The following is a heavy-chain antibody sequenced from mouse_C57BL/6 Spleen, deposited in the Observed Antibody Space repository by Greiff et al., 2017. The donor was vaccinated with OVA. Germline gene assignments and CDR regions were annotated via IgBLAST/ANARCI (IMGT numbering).Heavy chain of an antibody. J-gene: IGHJ3*01. Sequence: EVMLVESGGGLVKPGGSLKLSCAASGFTFSDYGMHWVRQAPEKGLEWVAYISSGSSTIYYADPVKGRFTISRDNAKNTLFLQMTSLRSEDTAMYYCARPTYYGSSYVGSAYWGQGTLVTVSA. CDR2: ISSGSSTI. CDR1: GFTFSDYG. V-gene: IGHV5-17*01. D-gene: IGHD1-1*01. CDR3: ARPTYYGSSYVGSAY.